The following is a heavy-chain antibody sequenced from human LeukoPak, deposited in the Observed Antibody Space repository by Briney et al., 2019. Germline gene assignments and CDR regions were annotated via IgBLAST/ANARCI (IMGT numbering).Heavy chain of an antibody. D-gene: IGHD2-2*01. Sequence: PGGSLRLSCAASGFTFSSYAMSWVRQAPGKGLEWVSAISGSGGSTYYTDSVKGRFTISRDNSKNTLYLQMNSLRAEDTAVYYCAKNGDVVPYIVVVPATRHMDVWGKGTTVTVSS. J-gene: IGHJ6*03. V-gene: IGHV3-23*01. CDR2: ISGSGGST. CDR3: AKNGDVVPYIVVVPATRHMDV. CDR1: GFTFSSYA.